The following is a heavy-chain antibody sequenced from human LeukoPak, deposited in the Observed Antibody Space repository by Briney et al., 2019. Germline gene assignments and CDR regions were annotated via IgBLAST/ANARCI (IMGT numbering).Heavy chain of an antibody. CDR3: ARHYRLLQSYWFDP. D-gene: IGHD2-2*01. J-gene: IGHJ5*02. V-gene: IGHV4-34*01. Sequence: SETLSLTCAVYGGSFSGYYWSWIRQPPGKGLEWIGEINHSGSTNYNPSLKSRVTISVDTSKNQFSLKLSSVTAADTAVYYCARHYRLLQSYWFDPWGQGTLVTVSS. CDR1: GGSFSGYY. CDR2: INHSGST.